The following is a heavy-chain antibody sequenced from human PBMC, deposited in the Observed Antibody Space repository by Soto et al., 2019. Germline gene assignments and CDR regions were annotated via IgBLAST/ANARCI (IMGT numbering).Heavy chain of an antibody. J-gene: IGHJ3*02. Sequence: QVQLVQSGAEVKKPGASVKVSCKASGYTFTSYGITWVRQAPGQGLEWMGWIIAYNGNTNYAQKLQGRVTMTTATSRSKAYMELRRLRSDDTAVYYCAKGLVVTAILWSVDADFDIWGQGTMVTVSS. D-gene: IGHD2-21*02. CDR2: IIAYNGNT. V-gene: IGHV1-18*01. CDR3: AKGLVVTAILWSVDADFDI. CDR1: GYTFTSYG.